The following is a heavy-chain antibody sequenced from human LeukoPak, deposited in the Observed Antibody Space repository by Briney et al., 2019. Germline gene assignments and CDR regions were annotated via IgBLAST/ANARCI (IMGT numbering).Heavy chain of an antibody. CDR2: IKNDGSDI. D-gene: IGHD6-19*01. CDR3: ARDHLAGWALEY. Sequence: GGSLRLSCAASGFTFTSYAMFWVRQAPGKGLEWLASIKNDGSDIYYEDSVKGRFTISRDNAKNSLYLQLNSLRAEDTAVYFCARDHLAGWALEYWGQGTLVTVSS. CDR1: GFTFTSYA. J-gene: IGHJ4*02. V-gene: IGHV3-7*01.